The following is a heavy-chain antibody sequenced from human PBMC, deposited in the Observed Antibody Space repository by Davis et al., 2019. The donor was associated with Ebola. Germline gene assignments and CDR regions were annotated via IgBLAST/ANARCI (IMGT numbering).Heavy chain of an antibody. J-gene: IGHJ4*02. Sequence: PGGSLRLSCAVSGLTFNHYAMTWVRQAPGKGLEWVSAISASGSRTYYADSVKGRFTISRDDSKNTMYLHMSSLRAEDTAVYYCATRLWDGDSWGQGTLVTVSS. V-gene: IGHV3-23*01. CDR1: GLTFNHYA. D-gene: IGHD1-1*01. CDR3: ATRLWDGDS. CDR2: ISASGSRT.